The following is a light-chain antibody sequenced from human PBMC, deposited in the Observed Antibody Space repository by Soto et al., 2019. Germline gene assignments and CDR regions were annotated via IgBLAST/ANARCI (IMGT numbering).Light chain of an antibody. CDR1: QSISVW. CDR3: QQYNSYSPT. Sequence: DIQMTQSPSTLSASVGDRVTITCRASQSISVWLAWYQQKAGKAPNLLIYKASRLESGVPSRFSGSGSETEFTLTISGLKPCDSATYYCQQYNSYSPTFGQGTKVDIK. V-gene: IGKV1-5*03. CDR2: KAS. J-gene: IGKJ1*01.